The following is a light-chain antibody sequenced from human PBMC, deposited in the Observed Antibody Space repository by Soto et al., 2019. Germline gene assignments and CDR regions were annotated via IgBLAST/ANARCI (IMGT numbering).Light chain of an antibody. Sequence: EIVLTQSPGSLSLSPGQRATLSCRASQSVDTTFFAWYQKKPGQAPRLLIYGASKRATGIPDRFSGCGSGTDFTLIISRLEAEDFEVYYCQQYMSSVTFGQGTKVEIK. V-gene: IGKV3-20*01. J-gene: IGKJ1*01. CDR2: GAS. CDR3: QQYMSSVT. CDR1: QSVDTTF.